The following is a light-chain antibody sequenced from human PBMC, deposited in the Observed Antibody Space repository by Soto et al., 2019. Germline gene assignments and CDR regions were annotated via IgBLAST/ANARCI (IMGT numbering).Light chain of an antibody. Sequence: DIVLTQSPGTLSLSPGDTATLSCKASQTGSTSLSWYQQKPGQPPRLLIYGETFRATDIPARFSGSGSGTEFTLTISSLQSEDFALYYCQQYNSWPLTFGGGTRVELK. J-gene: IGKJ4*01. CDR1: QTGSTS. CDR3: QQYNSWPLT. CDR2: GET. V-gene: IGKV3-15*01.